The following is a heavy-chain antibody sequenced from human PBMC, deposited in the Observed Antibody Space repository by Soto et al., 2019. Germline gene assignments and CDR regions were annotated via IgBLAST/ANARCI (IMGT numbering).Heavy chain of an antibody. CDR1: GFTFDDYA. Sequence: PGGSLRLSCAASGFTFDDYAIHWVRQAPGKGLEWVSGISWNSGNIGYADSVKGRFTISRDNAKSSLYLQMNSLRGEDTALYYCAKDGAGYSSVGNVGYFDHWGLGT. D-gene: IGHD6-25*01. V-gene: IGHV3-9*01. CDR3: AKDGAGYSSVGNVGYFDH. J-gene: IGHJ4*02. CDR2: ISWNSGNI.